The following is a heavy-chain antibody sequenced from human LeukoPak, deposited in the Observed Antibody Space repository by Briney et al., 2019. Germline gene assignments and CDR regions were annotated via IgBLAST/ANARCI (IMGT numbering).Heavy chain of an antibody. Sequence: PSETLSLTCTVSGGSISSTTYYWGWIRQPPGKGLEWIGSIYYSGSTYYSPSLKSRVTISADTSKNQFSLNLSSVTAADTAVYYCASRKLGNDYWGQGTLVTVSS. D-gene: IGHD7-27*01. CDR3: ASRKLGNDY. CDR2: IYYSGST. V-gene: IGHV4-39*07. J-gene: IGHJ4*02. CDR1: GGSISSTTYY.